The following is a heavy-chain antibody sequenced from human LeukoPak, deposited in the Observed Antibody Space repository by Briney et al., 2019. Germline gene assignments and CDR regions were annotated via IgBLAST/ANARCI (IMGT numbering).Heavy chain of an antibody. J-gene: IGHJ4*02. CDR3: ARQPSSGWYSQIDY. CDR1: GGSISSYY. V-gene: IGHV4-4*07. CDR2: IYTSGST. Sequence: SETLSLTCTVSGGSISSYYWSWIRQPAGKGLEWIGRIYTSGSTNYNPSLKSRVTMSVDTSENQFSLKLSSVTAADTAVYYCARQPSSGWYSQIDYWGQGTLVTVSS. D-gene: IGHD6-19*01.